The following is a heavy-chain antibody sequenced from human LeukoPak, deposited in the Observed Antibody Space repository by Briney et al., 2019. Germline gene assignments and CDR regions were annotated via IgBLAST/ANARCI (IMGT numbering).Heavy chain of an antibody. CDR2: INSDGSST. V-gene: IGHV3-74*01. Sequence: PEGSLRLSCAASGFTFSSYWMHWVRQAPGKGLVWVSRINSDGSSTSYADSVKGRFTISRDNAKNTLYLQMNSLRAEDTAVYYCARAGLLWFSDYWGQGTLVTVSS. CDR3: ARAGLLWFSDY. CDR1: GFTFSSYW. D-gene: IGHD3-10*01. J-gene: IGHJ4*02.